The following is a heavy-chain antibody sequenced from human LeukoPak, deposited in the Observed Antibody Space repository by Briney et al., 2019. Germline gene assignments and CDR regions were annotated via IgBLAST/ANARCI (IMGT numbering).Heavy chain of an antibody. V-gene: IGHV5-51*01. CDR3: ARWLGFCASTTCYQPFDL. CDR1: GYSFTTYW. J-gene: IGHJ5*02. Sequence: GESLKISCKGSGYSFTTYWIGWLRQMPGKGLEWMGIIYPGDSDTRYSPSSQGQVTISADKSITTAYLQWSSLKASDTAIYYCARWLGFCASTTCYQPFDLWGQGTLVTVSS. D-gene: IGHD2-2*01. CDR2: IYPGDSDT.